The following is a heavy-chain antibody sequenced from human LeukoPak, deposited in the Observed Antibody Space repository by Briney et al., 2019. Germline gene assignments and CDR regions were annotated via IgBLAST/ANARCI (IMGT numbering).Heavy chain of an antibody. V-gene: IGHV4-59*08. J-gene: IGHJ4*02. CDR3: ARLASGSYGPLTPFDY. CDR1: GGSISSYY. CDR2: IYYSGST. D-gene: IGHD1-26*01. Sequence: SETLSLTCTVSGGSISSYYWGWIRQPPGKGLEWSGGIYYSGSTNYNPSLKSRVTISVDTSKNQFSLRLSSVTAAATAVYYSARLASGSYGPLTPFDYWGQGTLVTVSS.